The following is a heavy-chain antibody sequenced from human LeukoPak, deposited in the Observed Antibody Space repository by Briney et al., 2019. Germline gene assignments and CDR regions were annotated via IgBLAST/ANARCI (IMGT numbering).Heavy chain of an antibody. CDR3: ARDLERFGELLYRDYYYYMDV. J-gene: IGHJ6*03. V-gene: IGHV1-2*02. CDR2: INPNSGGT. D-gene: IGHD3-10*01. Sequence: ASVKVSCKASGYTFTGYYMHWVRQAPGQGLEWMGWINPNSGGTNYAQKFQGRVTMTRDTSIGTAYMELSRLRSDDTAVYYCARDLERFGELLYRDYYYYMDVWGKGTTVTVSS. CDR1: GYTFTGYY.